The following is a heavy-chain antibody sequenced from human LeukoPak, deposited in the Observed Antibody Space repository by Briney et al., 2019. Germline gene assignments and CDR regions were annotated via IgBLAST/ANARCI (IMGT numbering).Heavy chain of an antibody. J-gene: IGHJ4*02. V-gene: IGHV3-21*01. CDR3: ARSRRIAAAGTVFDTRYYFDY. CDR1: GFTFSSYS. CDR2: ISSSSSYI. D-gene: IGHD6-13*01. Sequence: GGSLRLSCAASGFTFSSYSMNWVRQAPGKGLEWVSSISSSSSYIYYADSVKGRFTISRDNAKNSLYMQMNSLQAEDTAVYYCARSRRIAAAGTVFDTRYYFDYWGQGTLVTVSS.